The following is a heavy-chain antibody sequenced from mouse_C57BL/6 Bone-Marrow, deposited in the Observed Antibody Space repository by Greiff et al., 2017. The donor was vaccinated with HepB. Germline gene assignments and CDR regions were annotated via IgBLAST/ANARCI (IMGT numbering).Heavy chain of an antibody. J-gene: IGHJ2*01. V-gene: IGHV1-78*01. D-gene: IGHD1-1*01. Sequence: VQLQQSDAELVKPGASVKISCKVSGYTFTDHTIHWMKQRPEQGLEWIGYIYPRDGSTKYNEKFKGKATLTADKSSSTSYMQLNSLTSEDSAVYFWARYPYYGSSYFYFDYWGQGTTLTVSS. CDR3: ARYPYYGSSYFYFDY. CDR1: GYTFTDHT. CDR2: IYPRDGST.